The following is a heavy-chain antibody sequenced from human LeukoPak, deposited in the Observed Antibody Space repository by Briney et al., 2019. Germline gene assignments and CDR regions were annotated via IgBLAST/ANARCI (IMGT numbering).Heavy chain of an antibody. Sequence: GGSLRLSCAASGFTFSSYEMNWVRQAPGKGLEWVSYIGSSGSTIYYADAVKGRFTISRDNAKNSLYLQMNSLRAEDTAVYYCARAWDSYGPFDYWGEGTLVTVSS. CDR3: ARAWDSYGPFDY. V-gene: IGHV3-48*03. D-gene: IGHD5-18*01. CDR1: GFTFSSYE. CDR2: IGSSGSTI. J-gene: IGHJ4*02.